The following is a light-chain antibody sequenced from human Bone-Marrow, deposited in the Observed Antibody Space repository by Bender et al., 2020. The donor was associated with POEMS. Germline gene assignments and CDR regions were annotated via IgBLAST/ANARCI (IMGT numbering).Light chain of an antibody. V-gene: IGLV2-23*01. Sequence: QSALTQPASVSGSPGHSITISCTGTSGDVGSYNLVSWYQLHPGKAPKLIIYEDNKWPSGVFDRFSGSKSGNTASLTISRLQAEDEADYYCCSYARDNIWLFGAGTRLTVL. CDR2: EDN. J-gene: IGLJ3*02. CDR1: SGDVGSYNL. CDR3: CSYARDNIWL.